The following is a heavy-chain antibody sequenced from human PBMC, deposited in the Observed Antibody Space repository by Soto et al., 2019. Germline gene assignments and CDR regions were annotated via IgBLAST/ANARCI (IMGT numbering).Heavy chain of an antibody. CDR2: IIPILGIA. V-gene: IGHV1-69*02. CDR3: ARAFWECDILTGPNWFDP. D-gene: IGHD3-9*01. Sequence: GASVKVSCKASGGTFSSYTISWVRQAPGQGLEWMGRIIPILGIANYAQKFQGRVTITADKSTSTAYMELSSLRSEDTAVYYCARAFWECDILTGPNWFDPWGKGTLVTVSS. CDR1: GGTFSSYT. J-gene: IGHJ5*02.